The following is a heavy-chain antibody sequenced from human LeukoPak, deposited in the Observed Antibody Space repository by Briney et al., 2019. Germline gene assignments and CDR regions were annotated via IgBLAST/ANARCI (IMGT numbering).Heavy chain of an antibody. J-gene: IGHJ4*02. CDR3: ARHLTVYYFDY. D-gene: IGHD4-17*01. Sequence: SETLSLTCTVSGGSISSSSYYWGWIRQPPGKGLEWIGSIYYSGSTYYNPSLESRVTISVDTSKNQFSLKLSSVTAADTAVYYCARHLTVYYFDYWGQGTLATVSS. CDR2: IYYSGST. V-gene: IGHV4-39*01. CDR1: GGSISSSSYY.